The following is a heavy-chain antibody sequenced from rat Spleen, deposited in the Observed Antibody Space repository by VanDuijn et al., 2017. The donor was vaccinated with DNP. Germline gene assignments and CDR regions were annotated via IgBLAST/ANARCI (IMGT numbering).Heavy chain of an antibody. CDR1: GFTFSNYG. V-gene: IGHV5-29*01. Sequence: EVQLVESGGGLVQPGRSLKLSCAASGFTFSNYGMAWVRQAPKKGLAWVAYISYDGGSTYYRDPVKGRFTISRDNAKSTLYLQMDSLRSEDTATYYCASHNSGYFDYWGQGVMVTVSS. J-gene: IGHJ2*01. D-gene: IGHD4-3*01. CDR2: ISYDGGST. CDR3: ASHNSGYFDY.